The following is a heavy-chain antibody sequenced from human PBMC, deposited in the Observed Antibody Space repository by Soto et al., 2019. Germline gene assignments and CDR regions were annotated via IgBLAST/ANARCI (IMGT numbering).Heavy chain of an antibody. Sequence: EVQLLESGGALVQPGGSLRLSCAASGFTFSSYAMSWVRQAPGKGLEWVSSIGGGGLTTFYADSVKGRFTVSRDNSKNVLYLQMNSLRAEDTATYYCAKNFALWGTPHSRFFHSWGQGTLVTVSS. J-gene: IGHJ4*02. D-gene: IGHD3-16*01. CDR1: GFTFSSYA. CDR2: IGGGGLTT. V-gene: IGHV3-23*01. CDR3: AKNFALWGTPHSRFFHS.